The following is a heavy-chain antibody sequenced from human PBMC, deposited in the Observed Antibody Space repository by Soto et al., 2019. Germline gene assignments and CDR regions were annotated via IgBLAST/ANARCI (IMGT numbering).Heavy chain of an antibody. Sequence: PGGSLRLSCAASGFTFSSYAMSWVRQAPGKGLEWVSAISGSGGSTYYADSVKGRFTISRDNSKNTLYLQMNSLRAEDTAVYYCAKDPAVAEQWLDKSYYFDYWGQGTLVTVSS. V-gene: IGHV3-23*01. CDR1: GFTFSSYA. J-gene: IGHJ4*02. CDR3: AKDPAVAEQWLDKSYYFDY. CDR2: ISGSGGST. D-gene: IGHD6-19*01.